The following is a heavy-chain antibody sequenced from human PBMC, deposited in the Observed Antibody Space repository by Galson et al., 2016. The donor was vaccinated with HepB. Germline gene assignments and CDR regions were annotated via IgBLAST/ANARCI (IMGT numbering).Heavy chain of an antibody. Sequence: TLSLTCTVSGGSISSVNYYWTCIRQHPGKDLEWIGCIFYSGTTHYNPSLKSRVTISMDTSKNHFSLNLNSVTAADTAVYYCAITTGDCGGDCSWFDSCGQGTLVTVSS. CDR1: GGSISSVNYY. J-gene: IGHJ5*01. V-gene: IGHV4-31*03. CDR2: IFYSGTT. D-gene: IGHD2-21*02. CDR3: AITTGDCGGDCSWFDS.